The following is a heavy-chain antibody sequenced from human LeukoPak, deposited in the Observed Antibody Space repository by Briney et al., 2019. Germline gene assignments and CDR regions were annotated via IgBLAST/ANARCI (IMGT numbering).Heavy chain of an antibody. CDR3: ARVEDTDTPCLEY. Sequence: GGSLRLSCAASGFTFSDYYMSWIRQAPGKGLEWVSYISSSSGYTNYADSVKGRFTISRDNAKTSLYLQMNSLRAEDTAVYYFARVEDTDTPCLEYWGEGTLVTVSS. CDR1: GFTFSDYY. D-gene: IGHD2-15*01. V-gene: IGHV3-11*05. CDR2: ISSSSGYT. J-gene: IGHJ4*02.